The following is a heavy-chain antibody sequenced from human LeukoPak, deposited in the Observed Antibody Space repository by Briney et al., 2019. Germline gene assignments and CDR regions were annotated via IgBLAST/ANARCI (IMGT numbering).Heavy chain of an antibody. CDR3: TRGLLGIDY. Sequence: GGSLRPSCAASGFTLSSYWMHWVRQVPGKGLVWVSRIDTDASKTNYADSVKGRFTISRDNAKNTLYLQMNSLRAEDTAVYYCTRGLLGIDYWGQGTLVTVSS. CDR2: IDTDASKT. V-gene: IGHV3-74*01. J-gene: IGHJ4*02. CDR1: GFTLSSYW. D-gene: IGHD2-8*02.